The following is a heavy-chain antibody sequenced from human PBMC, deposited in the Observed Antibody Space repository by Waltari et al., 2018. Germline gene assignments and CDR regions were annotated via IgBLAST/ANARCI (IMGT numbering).Heavy chain of an antibody. Sequence: QVQLVQSGAEVKTPGASVKVSCKAAGYTFTSNDINWRRQATGQGLEWMGWMNPNSGNTGYAQKFQGRVTMTRNTSISTAYMELSSLRSEDTAVYYCARGGDHTPGLYYMDVWGKGTTVTVSS. CDR1: GYTFTSND. CDR2: MNPNSGNT. V-gene: IGHV1-8*01. CDR3: ARGGDHTPGLYYMDV. J-gene: IGHJ6*03. D-gene: IGHD2-15*01.